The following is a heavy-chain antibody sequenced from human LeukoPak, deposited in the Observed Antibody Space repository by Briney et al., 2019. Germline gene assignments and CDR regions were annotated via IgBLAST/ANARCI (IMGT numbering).Heavy chain of an antibody. V-gene: IGHV3-11*04. CDR2: ISSSGSTI. D-gene: IGHD1-26*01. J-gene: IGHJ4*02. CDR3: ERDRIVGATTPFDY. CDR1: GFTFSDYY. Sequence: PGGSLRLSCAASGFTFSDYYMSWIRQAPGKGLEWVSYISSSGSTIYYADSVKGRFTISRDNAKNSLYLQINSLSAEETAVYYCERDRIVGATTPFDYWGQGTLVTVSS.